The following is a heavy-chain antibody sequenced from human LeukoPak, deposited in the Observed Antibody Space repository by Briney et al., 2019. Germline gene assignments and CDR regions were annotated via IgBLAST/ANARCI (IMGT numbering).Heavy chain of an antibody. CDR3: ARGRTTTVTSFPYYFDS. CDR2: VSSSSSPI. J-gene: IGHJ4*02. Sequence: HPGGSLRLSCAASGFTFSTYSMNWVRQAPGKGLEWVSYVSSSSSPIYYADSVKGRFTISRDNAKNSLYLQMNSLRAEDTAVYYCARGRTTTVTSFPYYFDSWGQGTLVTVSS. V-gene: IGHV3-48*01. D-gene: IGHD4-17*01. CDR1: GFTFSTYS.